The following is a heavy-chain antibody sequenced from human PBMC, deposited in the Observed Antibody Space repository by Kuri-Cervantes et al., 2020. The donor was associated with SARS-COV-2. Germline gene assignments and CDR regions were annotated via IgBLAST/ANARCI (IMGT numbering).Heavy chain of an antibody. CDR1: GYSISSGGSS. CDR2: IYQAGST. D-gene: IGHD3-3*01. Sequence: SQTLSLTCAVSGYSISSGGSSWSWIRQPPGKGLEWIGSIYQAGSTFYNPSLKSRVSISLDRSKNQYSLNLSSVTAADTAVYYCVAAILGVDTGYFQHWGQGTLVTVSS. CDR3: VAAILGVDTGYFQH. J-gene: IGHJ1*01. V-gene: IGHV4-30-2*01.